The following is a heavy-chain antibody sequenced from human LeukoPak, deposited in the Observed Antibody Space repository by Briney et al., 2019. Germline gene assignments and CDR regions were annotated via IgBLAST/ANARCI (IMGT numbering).Heavy chain of an antibody. J-gene: IGHJ4*02. D-gene: IGHD3-16*02. CDR3: ARHKTYDYVWGSYPHAGPFDY. CDR2: INHSGST. CDR1: GYSISSGYY. Sequence: SETLSLTCTVSGYSISSGYYWSWIRQPPGKGLEWIGEINHSGSTNYNPSLKSRVTISVDTSKNQFSLKLSSVTAADTAVYYCARHKTYDYVWGSYPHAGPFDYWGQGTLVTVSS. V-gene: IGHV4-38-2*02.